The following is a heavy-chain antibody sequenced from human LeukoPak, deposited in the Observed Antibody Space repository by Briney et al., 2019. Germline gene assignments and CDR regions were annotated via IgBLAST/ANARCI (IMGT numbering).Heavy chain of an antibody. D-gene: IGHD3-10*01. V-gene: IGHV4-4*02. CDR2: IYHSRTT. J-gene: IGHJ4*02. CDR3: ARSTSHITMVPFDY. Sequence: SGTLSLTCAVSGGSISSTNWWSWVRQPPGKGLEWIGQIYHSRTTNYNSSLKSRVTISIDKSTNQFSPKLSSVTAADTAVYYCARSTSHITMVPFDYWGQGTLVTVSS. CDR1: GGSISSTNW.